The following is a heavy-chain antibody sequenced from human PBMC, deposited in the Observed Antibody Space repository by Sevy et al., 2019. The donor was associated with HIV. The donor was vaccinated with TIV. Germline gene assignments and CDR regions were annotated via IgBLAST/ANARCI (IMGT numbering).Heavy chain of an antibody. CDR1: DGSFSGYY. CDR2: INESGIT. V-gene: IGHV4-34*01. J-gene: IGHJ5*02. D-gene: IGHD2-2*01. CDR3: ARSPPVVVVPGAPSWFDP. Sequence: SETLSLTCAVHDGSFSGYYWNWIRQLPGKGLAWIGEINESGITNYNPSLKSRVTISVDTSKKEFSLKLNSVTAADTAVYFCARSPPVVVVPGAPSWFDPWGQGTLVTVSS.